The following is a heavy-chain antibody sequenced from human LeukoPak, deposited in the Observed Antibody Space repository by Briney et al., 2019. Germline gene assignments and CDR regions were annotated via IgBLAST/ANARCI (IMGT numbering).Heavy chain of an antibody. D-gene: IGHD4/OR15-4a*01. J-gene: IGHJ4*02. CDR2: IYAGDSNT. V-gene: IGHV5-51*01. Sequence: GGSLKISLQGSGYRFATYWSGWVRQMPGKGREGMEIIYAGDSNTRYSPSFQGQVTISADKSINTAYLRWSSLKASDTAMYYCARGVANGASYFDYWGQGTLVTVSS. CDR1: GYRFATYW. CDR3: ARGVANGASYFDY.